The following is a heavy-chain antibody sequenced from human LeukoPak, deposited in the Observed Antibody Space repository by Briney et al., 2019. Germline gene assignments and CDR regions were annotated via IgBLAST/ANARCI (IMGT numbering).Heavy chain of an antibody. Sequence: GGSLRLSCAASGFTFDDYAMHWVRQAPGKGLEWVSAFSATDGIAAYAESVEGRFTISRDNSKNTLFLQMNSLGAEDTTVYYCARAKIAAAGTGAFDVWGQGTLVTVSS. CDR2: FSATDGIA. CDR3: ARAKIAAAGTGAFDV. V-gene: IGHV3-23*01. D-gene: IGHD6-13*01. CDR1: GFTFDDYA. J-gene: IGHJ3*01.